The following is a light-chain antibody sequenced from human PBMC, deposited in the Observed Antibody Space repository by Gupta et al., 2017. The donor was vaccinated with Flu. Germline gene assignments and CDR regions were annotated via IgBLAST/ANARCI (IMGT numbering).Light chain of an antibody. Sequence: QSVLTQPPSASGPPGQRVTISCSGSSSNIGGNYVYWYQQLPGTAPNLLIYMYNQRPSGGPARVSFSNSGASAALAITVLPSEEEAAYYYYAWDDSRSGLWVFGGGTKLTVL. CDR3: YAWDDSRSGLWV. CDR2: MYN. J-gene: IGLJ3*02. V-gene: IGLV1-47*01. CDR1: SSNIGGNY.